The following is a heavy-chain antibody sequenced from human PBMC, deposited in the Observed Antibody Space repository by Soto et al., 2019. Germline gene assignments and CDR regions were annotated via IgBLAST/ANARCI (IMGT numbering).Heavy chain of an antibody. D-gene: IGHD1-7*01. J-gene: IGHJ6*02. Sequence: SVKVSCKASGGTFSSYAISWVRQAPGQGLEWMGGIIPIFGTANYAQKFQGRVTITADESTSTAYMELSSLRSEDTAVYYCARKKNWIYDCYYNGMDVWGQGTTVTVSS. CDR1: GGTFSSYA. CDR2: IIPIFGTA. V-gene: IGHV1-69*13. CDR3: ARKKNWIYDCYYNGMDV.